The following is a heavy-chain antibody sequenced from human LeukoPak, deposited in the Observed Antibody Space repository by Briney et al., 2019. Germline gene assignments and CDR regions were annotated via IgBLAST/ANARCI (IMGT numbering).Heavy chain of an antibody. V-gene: IGHV3-23*01. CDR3: VKDTPLDSGDEYYFDS. CDR2: ISDSGATT. Sequence: GGSLRLSCAASGFTFRIYGMSWVRQAPGKGLEWVSVISDSGATTYADSVKGRFTISRDNSKNTLDLQMNSLRAGDTAVYYCVKDTPLDSGDEYYFDSWGQGTLVTVSS. D-gene: IGHD4-17*01. CDR1: GFTFRIYG. J-gene: IGHJ4*02.